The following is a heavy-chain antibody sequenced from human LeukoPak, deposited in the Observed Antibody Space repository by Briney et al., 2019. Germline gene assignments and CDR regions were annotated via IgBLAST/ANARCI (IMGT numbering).Heavy chain of an antibody. V-gene: IGHV3-48*03. CDR2: ISSGTTTI. CDR3: ARRYCSSTSCTLDY. D-gene: IGHD2-2*01. CDR1: GSTFSSYE. Sequence: GGSLRLSCTASGSTFSSYEMNWVRQAPGKGLEWVSYISSGTTTIYYADSVKGRFTISRDNAKNSLYLQMNSLRAEDTAVYYCARRYCSSTSCTLDYWGQGTLVTVSS. J-gene: IGHJ4*02.